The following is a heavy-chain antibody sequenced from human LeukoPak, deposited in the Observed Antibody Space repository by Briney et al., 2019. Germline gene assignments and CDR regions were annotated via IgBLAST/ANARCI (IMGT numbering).Heavy chain of an antibody. Sequence: ASVKVSCKASGGTFSSYAVSWVRQGPGQGLEWMGGIIPIFGTANYAQKFQGRVTSTTDESTSTAYMALSSLRSEDTAVYYCARDGPDAFDIWGQGTMVTVSS. J-gene: IGHJ3*02. CDR1: GGTFSSYA. CDR2: IIPIFGTA. V-gene: IGHV1-69*05. CDR3: ARDGPDAFDI.